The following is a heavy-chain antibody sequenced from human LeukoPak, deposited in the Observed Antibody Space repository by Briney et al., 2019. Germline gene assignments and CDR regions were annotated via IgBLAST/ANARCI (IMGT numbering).Heavy chain of an antibody. Sequence: PGGSLRLSCAASGFTFSSYAMSWVRQPPGKGLEWVSGISGSGDNTYYADSVKGRFTISRDNAKNSLYLQMNSLRAEDTAVYYCARDSVGAAAGGGYWGQGTLVTVSS. CDR1: GFTFSSYA. D-gene: IGHD6-13*01. J-gene: IGHJ4*02. CDR2: ISGSGDNT. CDR3: ARDSVGAAAGGGY. V-gene: IGHV3-23*01.